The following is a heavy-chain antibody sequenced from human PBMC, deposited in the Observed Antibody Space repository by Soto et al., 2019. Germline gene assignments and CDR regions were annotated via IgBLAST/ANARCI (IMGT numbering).Heavy chain of an antibody. CDR3: AKEWVYDSSGWSFDY. CDR2: ISNDGGNK. Sequence: QVQLVESGGGVVQPGRSLRLSCAASGFTFSSHGMHWVRQAPGKGLEWVAVISNDGGNKYYADSVKGRFTISRDNSKNTLYLQMNSLRAEDTAVYYCAKEWVYDSSGWSFDYWGQGTLVTVSS. J-gene: IGHJ4*02. V-gene: IGHV3-30*18. CDR1: GFTFSSHG. D-gene: IGHD3-22*01.